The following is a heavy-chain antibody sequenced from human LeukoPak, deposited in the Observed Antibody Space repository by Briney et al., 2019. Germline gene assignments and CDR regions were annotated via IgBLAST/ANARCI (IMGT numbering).Heavy chain of an antibody. D-gene: IGHD3-3*01. CDR3: ARDYNYDFWSGYSSYYYYYMDV. CDR2: ISSSGSTI. Sequence: GGSLRLSXAASGFTFSDYYMSWIRQAPGKGLEWVSYISSSGSTIYYADSVKGRFTISRDNAKNSLYLQMNSLRAEDTAVYYCARDYNYDFWSGYSSYYYYYMDVWGKGTTVTVSS. CDR1: GFTFSDYY. J-gene: IGHJ6*03. V-gene: IGHV3-11*04.